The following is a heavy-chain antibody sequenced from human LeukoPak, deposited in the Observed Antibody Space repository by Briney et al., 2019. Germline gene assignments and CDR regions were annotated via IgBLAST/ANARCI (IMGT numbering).Heavy chain of an antibody. Sequence: SETLSLTCTVSGGSISSGDYYWSWIRQPPGKGLEWIGYIYYSGSTYYNPSLKSRVTISVDTSKNQFSLKLSSVTAADTAVYYCARVSYYGSGSPGFDYWGQGTLVTVSS. V-gene: IGHV4-30-4*01. CDR1: GGSISSGDYY. CDR3: ARVSYYGSGSPGFDY. J-gene: IGHJ4*02. CDR2: IYYSGST. D-gene: IGHD3-10*01.